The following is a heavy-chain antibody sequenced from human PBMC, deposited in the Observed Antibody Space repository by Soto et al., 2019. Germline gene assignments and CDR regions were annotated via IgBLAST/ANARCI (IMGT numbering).Heavy chain of an antibody. Sequence: EVQLVESGGDLVQPGGSLRLSCAASGFTFSRYWMSWVRQVPGKGLEWLANINQDGTDKYYVDSVKGRFTISRDNATNSLSLQMNSLRAEDTAIYYCARALPTAEEYFDYWGQGTLVTVSS. D-gene: IGHD1-1*01. CDR1: GFTFSRYW. J-gene: IGHJ4*02. CDR2: INQDGTDK. CDR3: ARALPTAEEYFDY. V-gene: IGHV3-7*01.